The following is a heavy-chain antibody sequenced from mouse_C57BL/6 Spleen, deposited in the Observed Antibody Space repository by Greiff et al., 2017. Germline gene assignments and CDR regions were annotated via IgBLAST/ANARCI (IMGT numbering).Heavy chain of an antibody. CDR3: ARHEDYYGSSSFYYFDY. J-gene: IGHJ2*01. CDR1: GFTFSSYG. V-gene: IGHV5-6*01. Sequence: EVKLMESGGDLVKPGGSLKLSCAASGFTFSSYGMSWVRQTPDKRLEWVATISSGGSYTYYPDSVKGRFTISRDNAKNTLYLQMSSLKSEDTAMYYCARHEDYYGSSSFYYFDYWGQGTTLTVSS. CDR2: ISSGGSYT. D-gene: IGHD1-1*01.